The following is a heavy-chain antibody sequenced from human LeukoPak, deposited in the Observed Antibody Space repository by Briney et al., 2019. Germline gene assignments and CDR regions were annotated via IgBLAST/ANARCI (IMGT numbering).Heavy chain of an antibody. CDR2: IRFDGTSK. CDR1: GFTFSNYG. Sequence: GGSLRLSCAASGFTFSNYGMHWVRQAPGKGLEWVAFIRFDGTSKYYADSVKGRFTISRDNSKNTMYLQMNSLRAEDTAVYYCAKRIQSAMAMGYWGQGTLVTVSS. V-gene: IGHV3-30*02. D-gene: IGHD5-18*01. J-gene: IGHJ4*02. CDR3: AKRIQSAMAMGY.